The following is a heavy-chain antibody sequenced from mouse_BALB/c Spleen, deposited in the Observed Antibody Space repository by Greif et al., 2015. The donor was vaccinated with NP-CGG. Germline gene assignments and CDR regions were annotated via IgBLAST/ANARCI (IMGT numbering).Heavy chain of an antibody. CDR1: GFTFSSFG. V-gene: IGHV5-17*02. J-gene: IGHJ4*01. D-gene: IGHD2-1*01. CDR3: ARYGNYAMDY. CDR2: ISSGSSTI. Sequence: EVKLMESGGGLVQPGGSRKLSCAASGFTFSSFGMHWVRQAPEKGPEWVAYISSGSSTIYYADTVKGRFTISRDNPKNTLCLQMTSLRSEDTAMYYCARYGNYAMDYWGQGTSVTVSS.